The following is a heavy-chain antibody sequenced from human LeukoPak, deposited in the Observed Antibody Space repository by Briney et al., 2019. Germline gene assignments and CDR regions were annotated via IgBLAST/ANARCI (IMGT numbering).Heavy chain of an antibody. Sequence: GGSLRLSCATSGFTFSSYAMSWVRQAPGKGLEWVSYISSSSSTIYYADSVKGRFTISRDNAKNSLYLQMNSLRAEDTAVYYCATGYFHGGAFDIWGQGTMVTVSS. CDR1: GFTFSSYA. V-gene: IGHV3-48*01. CDR3: ATGYFHGGAFDI. CDR2: ISSSSSTI. J-gene: IGHJ3*02. D-gene: IGHD3-9*01.